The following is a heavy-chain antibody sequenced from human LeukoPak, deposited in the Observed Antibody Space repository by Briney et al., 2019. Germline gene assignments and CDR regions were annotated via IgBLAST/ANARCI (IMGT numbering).Heavy chain of an antibody. Sequence: SETLSLTCTVSGGSISSSSYYWGWIRQPPGKGLEWIGSIYYSGSTYYNPSLKSRVTISVDTSKNQFSLKLSSVTAADTAVYYCASSLPKSHWFDPWGQGTLVTVSS. V-gene: IGHV4-39*01. CDR1: GGSISSSSYY. CDR3: ASSLPKSHWFDP. CDR2: IYYSGST. J-gene: IGHJ5*02.